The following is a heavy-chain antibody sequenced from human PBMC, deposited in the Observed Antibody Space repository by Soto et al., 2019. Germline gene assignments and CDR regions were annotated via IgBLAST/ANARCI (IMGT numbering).Heavy chain of an antibody. CDR1: RFTFSAYW. CDR2: INQDGGEK. CDR3: ASPTLRGDIFDL. D-gene: IGHD3-10*01. J-gene: IGHJ4*02. V-gene: IGHV3-7*05. Sequence: GGSLRLSCAASRFTFSAYWMSWVRRAPGKGLEWVANINQDGGEKKYVDSLKDRFTISRDNARNTVYLQMNSLRAADTAVYYCASPTLRGDIFDLWGQGTPVTVSS.